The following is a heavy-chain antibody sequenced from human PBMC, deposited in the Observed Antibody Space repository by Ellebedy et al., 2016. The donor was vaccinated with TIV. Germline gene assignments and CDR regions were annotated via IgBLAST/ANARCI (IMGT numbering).Heavy chain of an antibody. CDR1: GYTFTSYG. CDR2: ISAYNGNT. J-gene: IGHJ6*03. V-gene: IGHV1-18*01. Sequence: SVKVSCXASGYTFTSYGISWVRQAPGQGLEWMGWISAYNGNTNYAQKLQGRVTMTTDTSTSTAYMELRSLRSDDTAVYYCARGIHTATYYYYYYMDVWGKGTTVTVSS. D-gene: IGHD5-18*01. CDR3: ARGIHTATYYYYYYMDV.